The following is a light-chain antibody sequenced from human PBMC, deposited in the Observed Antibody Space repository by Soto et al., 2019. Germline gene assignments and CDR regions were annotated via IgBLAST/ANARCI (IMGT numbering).Light chain of an antibody. V-gene: IGKV1-39*01. J-gene: IGKJ4*01. CDR3: QQTYSDSS. Sequence: DVRMTQSPSSLSASVGDTITITCRASRTINTYLNWFQQKPGEPPRLLIYGASTLHDGVPSRFSGSGSGADFTLTISGLQPEDFASYHCQQTYSDSSFGGGTKV. CDR1: RTINTY. CDR2: GAS.